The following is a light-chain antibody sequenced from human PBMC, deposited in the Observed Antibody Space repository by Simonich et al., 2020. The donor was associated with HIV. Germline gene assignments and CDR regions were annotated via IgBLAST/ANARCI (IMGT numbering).Light chain of an antibody. CDR1: QSGNSY. J-gene: IGKJ4*01. Sequence: EIVLTQSPATLSLSPGERSSLSCRASQSGNSYLAWYQQKPGPAPRPLIYYAAKRATGTPASFSGSGSGTDFTLTISSLEPEDFAVYYCQQRSNWPLTFGGGTKVEIK. CDR3: QQRSNWPLT. V-gene: IGKV3-11*01. CDR2: YAA.